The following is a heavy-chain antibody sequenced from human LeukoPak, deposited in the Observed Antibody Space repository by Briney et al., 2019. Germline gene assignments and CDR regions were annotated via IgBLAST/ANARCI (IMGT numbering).Heavy chain of an antibody. CDR1: GFTFSSYA. CDR3: ARDSEGAGLHAFDI. D-gene: IGHD6-19*01. J-gene: IGHJ3*02. V-gene: IGHV3-30*04. CDR2: ISYDGSNK. Sequence: PGGSLRLSCAASGFTFSSYAMHWVRQAPGKGLEWVAVISYDGSNKYYADSVKGRFTISRDNSKNTLYLQMNSLRAEDTAVYYCARDSEGAGLHAFDIWGQGTMVTVSS.